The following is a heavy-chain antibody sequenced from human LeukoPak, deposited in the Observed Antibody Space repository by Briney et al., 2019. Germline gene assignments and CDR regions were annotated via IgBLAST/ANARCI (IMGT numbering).Heavy chain of an antibody. Sequence: GGSLRLSCAASGFTFSTFWMHWVRQAPGKGLVWVSHTNSDGSTTDYADSVRGRFTISRDNAKNTLYLQMNSLRADDTAVYYCAKEYYNGSGSFYGDSWDYWGQGTLVTVSS. CDR1: GFTFSTFW. CDR3: AKEYYNGSGSFYGDSWDY. CDR2: TNSDGSTT. V-gene: IGHV3-74*01. J-gene: IGHJ4*02. D-gene: IGHD3-10*01.